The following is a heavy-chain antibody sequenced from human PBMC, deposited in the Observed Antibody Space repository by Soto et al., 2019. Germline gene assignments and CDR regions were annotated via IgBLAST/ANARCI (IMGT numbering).Heavy chain of an antibody. CDR2: ISGDSSSTSTI. CDR3: AKDLAWNPH. Sequence: EVQLVESGGGLVQPGGSVRLSCVASGITFSVYSMNWVRQAPGKGLEWVSHISGDSSSTSTISYADSVKGRFTISRDNAKNSVYLQMNSLRTEDTAMYYCAKDLAWNPHWGQGTLVTVSS. CDR1: GITFSVYS. V-gene: IGHV3-48*01. D-gene: IGHD1-1*01. J-gene: IGHJ4*02.